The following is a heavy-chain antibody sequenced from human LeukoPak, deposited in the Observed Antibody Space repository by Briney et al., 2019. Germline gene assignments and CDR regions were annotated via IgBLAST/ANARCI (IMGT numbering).Heavy chain of an antibody. Sequence: GGSLRFSCSASGFTFSAYAMHWVRQAPGKGLEYVSAITANGIGTYYADSVKGRFTISRDNSKNTLHLQMSGLRAEDTAVYYCAKATPFYLDYWGQGTLVTVSS. CDR3: AKATPFYLDY. D-gene: IGHD5-24*01. V-gene: IGHV3-64D*09. J-gene: IGHJ4*02. CDR2: ITANGIGT. CDR1: GFTFSAYA.